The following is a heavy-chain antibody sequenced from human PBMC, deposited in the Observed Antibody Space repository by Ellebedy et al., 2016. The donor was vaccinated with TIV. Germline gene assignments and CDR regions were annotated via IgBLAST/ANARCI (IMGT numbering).Heavy chain of an antibody. D-gene: IGHD2/OR15-2a*01. CDR1: GFDFHDYA. CDR2: ISRNSGRV. V-gene: IGHV3-9*01. J-gene: IGHJ4*02. Sequence: SLKISCAASGFDFHDYAMHWVRQRPGKGLEWVSGISRNSGRVGYADSVTGRFTISRDNAKNSLYLQMNRLRSEDTAFYYCVKQGEYLDDYFFDYWGPGTLVTVSS. CDR3: VKQGEYLDDYFFDY.